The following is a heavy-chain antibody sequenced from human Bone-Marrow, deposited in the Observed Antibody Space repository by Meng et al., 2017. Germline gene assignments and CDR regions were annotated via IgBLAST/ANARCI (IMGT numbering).Heavy chain of an antibody. Sequence: SETLSLTCTVSGGSISSSSYYWGWIRQPPGKGLEWIGSIYYSGSTYYNPSLKSRVTISVDTSKNQFSLKLSSVTAADTAVYYCARLGRPLLWFGDIRYYFDYWGQGTLVTVSS. V-gene: IGHV4-39*07. CDR2: IYYSGST. CDR1: GGSISSSSYY. CDR3: ARLGRPLLWFGDIRYYFDY. J-gene: IGHJ4*02. D-gene: IGHD3-10*01.